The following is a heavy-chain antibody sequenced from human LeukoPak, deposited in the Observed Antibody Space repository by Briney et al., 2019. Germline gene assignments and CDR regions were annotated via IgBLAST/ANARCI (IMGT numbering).Heavy chain of an antibody. CDR1: EFTFSSYA. D-gene: IGHD6-19*01. V-gene: IGHV3-23*01. CDR2: ISGSGGST. J-gene: IGHJ4*02. CDR3: AKYRYSSDWGPFDY. Sequence: GGSLRLSCAASEFTFSSYAMSWVRQAPGKGLEWVSTISGSGGSTYYADSVKGRFTISRDNSKNTLYLQMNSLRAEDTAVYYCAKYRYSSDWGPFDYWGQGTLVTVSS.